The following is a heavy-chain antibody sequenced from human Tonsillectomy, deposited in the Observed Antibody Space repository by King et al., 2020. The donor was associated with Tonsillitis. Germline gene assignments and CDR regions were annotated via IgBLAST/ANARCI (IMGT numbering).Heavy chain of an antibody. V-gene: IGHV7-4-1*02. CDR1: GYTFTSYA. CDR3: AREFKRDCSSTSCHFLY. D-gene: IGHD2-2*01. CDR2: INTNTENP. Sequence: QLVQSGSELKKPGASVKVSCKASGYTFTSYAMNWVRHAPGQGLEWMGWINTNTENPTYAQGFTGRFVFSLDTSVTTAYLQISSLKAEDTAVYYCAREFKRDCSSTSCHFLYWGQGTLVTVSS. J-gene: IGHJ4*02.